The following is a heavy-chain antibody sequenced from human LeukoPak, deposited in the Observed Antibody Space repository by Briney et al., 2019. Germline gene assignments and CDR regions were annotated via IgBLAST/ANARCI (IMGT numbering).Heavy chain of an antibody. D-gene: IGHD2-2*01. J-gene: IGHJ3*02. CDR2: IIPIFGTA. CDR1: GGTFSSYA. Sequence: ASVKVSCKASGGTFSSYAISWVRQAPGQGLEWMGGIIPIFGTANYAQKFQGRVTITADESTSTAYMELSSLRSEDTAVYYCARDGCSSTSCYPAFDIWGQGTMVTVSS. V-gene: IGHV1-69*13. CDR3: ARDGCSSTSCYPAFDI.